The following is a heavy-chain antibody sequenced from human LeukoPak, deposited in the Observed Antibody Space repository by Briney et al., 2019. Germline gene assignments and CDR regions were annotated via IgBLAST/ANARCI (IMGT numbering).Heavy chain of an antibody. D-gene: IGHD3-10*01. J-gene: IGHJ4*02. CDR1: GGTFNNYA. Sequence: ASVKVSCKASGGTFNNYAINWVRQAPGQGLEWMGWISAYNGNTNYAQKLQGRVTMTTDTSTSTAYMELRSLRSDDTAVYYCARSAMVRGVTPDYWGQGTLVTVSS. CDR2: ISAYNGNT. V-gene: IGHV1-18*01. CDR3: ARSAMVRGVTPDY.